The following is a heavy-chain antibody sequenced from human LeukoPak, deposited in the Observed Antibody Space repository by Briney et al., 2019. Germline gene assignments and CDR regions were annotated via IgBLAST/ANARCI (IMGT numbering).Heavy chain of an antibody. CDR3: ARDEYSSSSLNSDYGMDV. J-gene: IGHJ6*02. D-gene: IGHD6-6*01. CDR2: IIPILGIA. V-gene: IGHV1-69*04. CDR1: GGTFSSYA. Sequence: ASVEVSCKASGGTFSSYAISWVRQAPGQGLEWMGRIIPILGIANYAQKFQGRVTITADKSTSTAYMELSSPRSEDTAVYYCARDEYSSSSLNSDYGMDVWGQGTTVTVSS.